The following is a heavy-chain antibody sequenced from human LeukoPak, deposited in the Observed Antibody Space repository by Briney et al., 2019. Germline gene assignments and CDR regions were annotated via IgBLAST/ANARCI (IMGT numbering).Heavy chain of an antibody. V-gene: IGHV4-31*03. Sequence: SETLSLTCTVSGGSISSGGYYWSWIRQHPGTGLEWIGYIYYSGSTYYNPSLKSRVTISVDTSKNQFSLKLSSVTAADTAVYYCARESGVTHYYYGIDVWGKGTTVTVSS. D-gene: IGHD2-21*02. CDR2: IYYSGST. CDR3: ARESGVTHYYYGIDV. J-gene: IGHJ6*04. CDR1: GGSISSGGYY.